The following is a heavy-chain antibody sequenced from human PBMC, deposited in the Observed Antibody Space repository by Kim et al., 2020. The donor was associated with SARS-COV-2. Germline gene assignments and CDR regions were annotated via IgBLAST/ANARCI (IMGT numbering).Heavy chain of an antibody. J-gene: IGHJ4*02. D-gene: IGHD1-26*01. CDR3: ARQPLVGATGFDY. V-gene: IGHV5-51*01. Sequence: PPFHSQVTTSADTSISTAYLQWSSLQASDTSMYYCARQPLVGATGFDYWGQGTLVTVSS.